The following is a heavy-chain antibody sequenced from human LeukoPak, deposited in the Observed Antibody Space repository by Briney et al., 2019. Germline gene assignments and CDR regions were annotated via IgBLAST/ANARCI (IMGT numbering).Heavy chain of an antibody. CDR2: ISWHSGRI. CDR3: AKDAYGGATFFYHMDV. D-gene: IGHD2/OR15-2a*01. CDR1: GFSFDDYA. J-gene: IGHJ6*03. Sequence: GGSLRLSCAASGFSFDDYAMHWVRQAPGKGLEWVSGISWHSGRIAYADSVRGRFTISRDNAKNSLSLQMNSLRDDGTAMYYCAKDAYGGATFFYHMDVWGKGTTVIVSS. V-gene: IGHV3-9*01.